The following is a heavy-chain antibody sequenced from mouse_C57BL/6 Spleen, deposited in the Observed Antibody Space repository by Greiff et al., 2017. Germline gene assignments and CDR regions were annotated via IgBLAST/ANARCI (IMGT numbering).Heavy chain of an antibody. J-gene: IGHJ1*03. CDR3: ARGDYGSSRYFDV. D-gene: IGHD1-1*01. CDR1: GFTFTDYY. V-gene: IGHV1-36*01. Sequence: VHVKQSGPVLVKPGPSVKISCKASGFTFTDYYMHWVKQSHGKSLEWIGLVYPYNGGTSYNQKFKGKATLTVDTSSSTAYMELNSLTSDDAAVYYWARGDYGSSRYFDVWGTGTTVTVSS. CDR2: VYPYNGGT.